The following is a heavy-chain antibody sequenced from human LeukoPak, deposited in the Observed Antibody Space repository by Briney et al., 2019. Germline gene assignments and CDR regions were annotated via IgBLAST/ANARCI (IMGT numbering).Heavy chain of an antibody. CDR1: GYTFTSYG. CDR2: ISAYNGNT. D-gene: IGHD5-12*01. CDR3: ARAYIVATIHGAFDI. V-gene: IGHV1-18*01. J-gene: IGHJ3*02. Sequence: ASVKVSCKASGYTFTSYGISWVRQAPGQGLEWMGRISAYNGNTNYAQKFQGRVTITADESTSTAYMELSSLRSEDTAVYYCARAYIVATIHGAFDIWGQGTMVTVSS.